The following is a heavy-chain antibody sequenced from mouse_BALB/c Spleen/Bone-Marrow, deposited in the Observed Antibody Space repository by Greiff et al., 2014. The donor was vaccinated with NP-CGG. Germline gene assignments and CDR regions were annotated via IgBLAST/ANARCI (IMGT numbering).Heavy chain of an antibody. CDR3: ARDGYYVGFAY. CDR1: GYSFTDYN. V-gene: IGHV1S135*01. J-gene: IGHJ3*01. CDR2: IDPYNGDT. D-gene: IGHD2-3*01. Sequence: VQLQQSGPELVKPGASVKVSCKASGYSFTDYNMYWVKQSHGKSLESIGYIDPYNGDTSYNLKFKGRATLTVDKSSNTAFMHLNSLTSEDSAVYYCARDGYYVGFAYWGQGTLVTVSA.